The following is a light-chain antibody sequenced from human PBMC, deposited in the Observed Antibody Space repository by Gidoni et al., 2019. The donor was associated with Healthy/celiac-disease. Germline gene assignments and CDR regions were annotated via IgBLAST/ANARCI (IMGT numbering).Light chain of an antibody. V-gene: IGLV2-11*01. Sequence: QSALTQPRSVSGSPRQSVTISCTGTSSDVGGYNYVSWYQQHPGKAPKLMIYDLSKRPSGVPDRFSGSKSGNTASLTISGLQAEDEADYYCCSYAGSYTFEVFGTGTKVTVL. J-gene: IGLJ1*01. CDR3: CSYAGSYTFEV. CDR1: SSDVGGYNY. CDR2: DLS.